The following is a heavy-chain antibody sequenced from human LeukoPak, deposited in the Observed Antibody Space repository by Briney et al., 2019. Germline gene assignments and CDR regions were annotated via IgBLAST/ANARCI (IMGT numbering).Heavy chain of an antibody. CDR1: GFTFSSYW. Sequence: GGSLRLSCAASGFTFSSYWMSWVRQAPGKGLEWVANIKQDGSEKYYVDSVKGRFTISRDNAKNSLYLQMNSLRAEDTAVYYCARDWEQWLGPVLDYWGQGTLVTVSS. CDR2: IKQDGSEK. CDR3: ARDWEQWLGPVLDY. V-gene: IGHV3-7*01. D-gene: IGHD6-19*01. J-gene: IGHJ4*02.